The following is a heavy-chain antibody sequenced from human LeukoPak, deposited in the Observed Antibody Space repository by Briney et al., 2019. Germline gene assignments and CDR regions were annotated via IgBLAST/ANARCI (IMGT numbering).Heavy chain of an antibody. D-gene: IGHD4-23*01. J-gene: IGHJ6*02. CDR3: ARFRSDYGGNYNYYYGMDV. V-gene: IGHV3-21*01. CDR1: GFTFSSYS. CDR2: ISSSSSYI. Sequence: KSGGSLRLSCAASGFTFSSYSMNWVRQAPGKGLEWVSSISSSSSYIYYADSVKGRFTISRDNAKNSLYLQMNSLRAEDTAVYYCARFRSDYGGNYNYYYGMDVWGQGTTVIVSS.